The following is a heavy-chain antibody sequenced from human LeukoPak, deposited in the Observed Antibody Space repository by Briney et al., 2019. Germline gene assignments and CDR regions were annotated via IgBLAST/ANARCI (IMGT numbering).Heavy chain of an antibody. J-gene: IGHJ4*02. CDR2: IWYDGSNK. Sequence: PVRSLRLSCAASGFTFSSYGMHSVRQAPGKGLEWVAVIWYDGSNKYYADSVQGRFTISRDNSKNTVYLQMNSLRAEDTAVYYCARDPGGINSYCGQGTLVTVSS. CDR1: GFTFSSYG. CDR3: ARDPGGINSY. V-gene: IGHV3-33*01. D-gene: IGHD1-26*01.